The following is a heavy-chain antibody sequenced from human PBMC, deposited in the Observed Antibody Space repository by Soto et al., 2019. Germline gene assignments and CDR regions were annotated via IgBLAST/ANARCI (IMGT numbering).Heavy chain of an antibody. CDR1: GGSISNYY. CDR3: AREPPNGYSGPFDY. V-gene: IGHV4-59*01. Sequence: PSETLSLTCTVSGGSISNYYWSWIRQPPGKGLEWIGYIYYSGSTNYNPSLKSRVTISVDTSKNQFSLKLTSVTAADTAVYYCAREPPNGYSGPFDYWGQGTLVTVSS. D-gene: IGHD6-13*01. CDR2: IYYSGST. J-gene: IGHJ4*02.